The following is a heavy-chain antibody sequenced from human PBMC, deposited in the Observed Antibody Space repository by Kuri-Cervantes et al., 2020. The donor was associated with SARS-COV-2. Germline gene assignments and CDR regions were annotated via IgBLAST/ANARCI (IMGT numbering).Heavy chain of an antibody. Sequence: SETLSLTCTVSGGSISSYYWSWNRQPAGKGLEWIGRTYTSGSTNYNPFLKSRVTMSVDTSKNQFSLKLSSVTAADTAVYYCARDLRPKAAAGTRNAFDIWGQGAMVTVSS. D-gene: IGHD6-13*01. V-gene: IGHV4-4*07. CDR1: GGSISSYY. J-gene: IGHJ3*02. CDR2: TYTSGST. CDR3: ARDLRPKAAAGTRNAFDI.